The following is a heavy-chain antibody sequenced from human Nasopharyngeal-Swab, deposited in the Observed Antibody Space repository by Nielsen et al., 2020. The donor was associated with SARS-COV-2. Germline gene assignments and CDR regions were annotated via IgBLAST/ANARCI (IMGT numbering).Heavy chain of an antibody. CDR2: ISAYNGNT. J-gene: IGHJ6*02. CDR3: ARGRKSGSGGYYYGMDV. V-gene: IGHV1-18*01. Sequence: WGRQAPGQGLEWMGWISAYNGNTNYAQKLQGRVTMTTDTSTSKAYMELRSLRSDDTAVYYCARGRKSGSGGYYYGMDVWGQGTTVTVSS. D-gene: IGHD1-1*01.